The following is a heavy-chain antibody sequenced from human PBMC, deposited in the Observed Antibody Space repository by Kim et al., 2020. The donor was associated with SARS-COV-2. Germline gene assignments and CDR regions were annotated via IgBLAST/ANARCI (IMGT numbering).Heavy chain of an antibody. CDR3: AKSGGLKESGMDV. Sequence: AQKFQSRGTITADESTSTAYMELSSLGSEDTAVYYCAKSGGLKESGMDVWGQGTTVTVSS. D-gene: IGHD3-10*01. V-gene: IGHV1-69*01. J-gene: IGHJ6*02.